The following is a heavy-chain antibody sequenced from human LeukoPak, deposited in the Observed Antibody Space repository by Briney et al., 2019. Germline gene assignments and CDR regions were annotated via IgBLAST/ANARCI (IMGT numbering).Heavy chain of an antibody. Sequence: SETLSLTCAVYGGSFSGYYWSWIRQPPGKGLEWIGEINHSGSTNYNPSLKSRVTISVDTSKNQFSLKLSSVNAADTAVYYCARVYRRLRSPSQPGYNWFDPWGQGTLVTVSS. CDR1: GGSFSGYY. D-gene: IGHD3-16*01. CDR3: ARVYRRLRSPSQPGYNWFDP. CDR2: INHSGST. J-gene: IGHJ5*02. V-gene: IGHV4-34*01.